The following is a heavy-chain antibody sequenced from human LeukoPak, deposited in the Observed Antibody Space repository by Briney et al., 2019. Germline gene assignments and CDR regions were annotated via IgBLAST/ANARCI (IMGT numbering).Heavy chain of an antibody. Sequence: ASVKVSCKASGYTFTGYYMHWVRQAPGQGLEWMGWINPNSGGTNYAQKFQGRVTMTSDTSISTAYMELSRLRSDDTAVYYCASVRIAAAGYDYWGQGTLVTVSS. J-gene: IGHJ4*02. V-gene: IGHV1-2*02. CDR1: GYTFTGYY. CDR3: ASVRIAAAGYDY. D-gene: IGHD6-13*01. CDR2: INPNSGGT.